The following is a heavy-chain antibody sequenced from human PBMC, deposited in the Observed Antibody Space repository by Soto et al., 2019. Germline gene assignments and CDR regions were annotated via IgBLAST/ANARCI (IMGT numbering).Heavy chain of an antibody. D-gene: IGHD6-6*01. CDR3: AIENRIAARPELPHPSY. Sequence: ASETLSLTCAVYGGSFSGYYWSWIRQPPGKGLEWIGEINHSGSTNYNPSLKSRVTISVDTSKNQFSLKLSSVTAADTAVYYCAIENRIAARPELPHPSYWGQGTLVTVSS. V-gene: IGHV4-34*01. CDR2: INHSGST. CDR1: GGSFSGYY. J-gene: IGHJ4*02.